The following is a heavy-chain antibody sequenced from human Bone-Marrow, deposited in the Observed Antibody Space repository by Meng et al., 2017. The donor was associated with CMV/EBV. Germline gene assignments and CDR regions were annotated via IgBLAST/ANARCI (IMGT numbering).Heavy chain of an antibody. CDR2: ISSSSSYI. CDR1: GFTFNSYS. Sequence: GGSLRLSCAASGFTFNSYSVNWVRQAPGKGLEWVASISSSSSYIFYADSVKGRFTISRDNTKKSLYLQMNSLRAEDTAVYYCARCREWLRPHPDDMDVWGQGNTVNFYS. D-gene: IGHD5-12*01. J-gene: IGHJ6*02. CDR3: ARCREWLRPHPDDMDV. V-gene: IGHV3-21*01.